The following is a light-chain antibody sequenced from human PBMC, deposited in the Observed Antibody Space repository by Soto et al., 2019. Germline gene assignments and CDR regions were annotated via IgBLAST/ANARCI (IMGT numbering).Light chain of an antibody. CDR1: RTVFNF. J-gene: IGKJ4*01. V-gene: IGKV3-11*01. Sequence: EIALTQSPATLSLSPGERATLSCRANRTVFNFLIWYQQKPGQAPRLLIYDASNRAADIPARFSGTGSGTDFRLTISSLEPEDFALYYCQRYNNWPLTFG. CDR2: DAS. CDR3: QRYNNWPLT.